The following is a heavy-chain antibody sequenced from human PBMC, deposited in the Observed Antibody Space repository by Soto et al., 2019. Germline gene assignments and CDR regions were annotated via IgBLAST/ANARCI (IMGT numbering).Heavy chain of an antibody. CDR3: ARDTNWGGFDY. CDR1: GGSISSGGYS. CDR2: IYHSGST. Sequence: SETLSLTCAVSGGSISSGGYSWSWIRQPPGKGLEWIGYIYHSGSTYYNPSLKSRVTISVDRSKNQFSLKLSSVTAADTAVYYCARDTNWGGFDYWGQGTLVTVSS. J-gene: IGHJ4*02. V-gene: IGHV4-30-2*01. D-gene: IGHD7-27*01.